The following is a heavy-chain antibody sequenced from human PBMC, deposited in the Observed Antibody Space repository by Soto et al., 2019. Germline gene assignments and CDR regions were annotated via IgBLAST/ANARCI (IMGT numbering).Heavy chain of an antibody. V-gene: IGHV3-23*01. CDR1: GFTFSSSA. CDR3: AKSLNINWKNWFDP. D-gene: IGHD1-1*01. J-gene: IGHJ5*02. CDR2: ISDSGGRT. Sequence: EDQLLESGGGLVQPGESLRLSCAASGFTFSSSAMNWVRQAPGKGLVWVSIISDSGGRTDYAASVRGRFTISRDNSKNTLDLQMNSLRAEDTAVYYCAKSLNINWKNWFDPWGQGTLVTVSS.